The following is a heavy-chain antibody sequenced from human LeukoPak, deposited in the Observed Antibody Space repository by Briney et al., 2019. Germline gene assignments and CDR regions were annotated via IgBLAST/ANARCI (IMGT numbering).Heavy chain of an antibody. CDR1: GFTVSSNS. D-gene: IGHD4/OR15-4a*01. CDR3: ARRAGAYSHPYDY. J-gene: IGHJ4*02. CDR2: IYSDNT. Sequence: HAGGSLRLSCTVSGFTVSSNSMSWVRQAPGKGLEWVSFIYSDNTHYSDSVKGRFTISRDNSKNTLYLRMNSLRAEDTAVYYCARRAGAYSHPYDYWGQGTLVTVSS. V-gene: IGHV3-53*01.